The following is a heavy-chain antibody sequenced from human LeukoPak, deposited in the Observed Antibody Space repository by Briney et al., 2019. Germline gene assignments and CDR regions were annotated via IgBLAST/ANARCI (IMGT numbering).Heavy chain of an antibody. D-gene: IGHD6-19*01. Sequence: GGSLRLSCAASGFTFSSYWMSWVRQAPGNGLEWVANIKQDGSEKYYVDSVKGRFTISRDNAKNSLYLQMNSLRAEDTAVYYCARGFRGWYAEGFDYWGQGTLVTVSS. J-gene: IGHJ4*02. CDR1: GFTFSSYW. V-gene: IGHV3-7*01. CDR3: ARGFRGWYAEGFDY. CDR2: IKQDGSEK.